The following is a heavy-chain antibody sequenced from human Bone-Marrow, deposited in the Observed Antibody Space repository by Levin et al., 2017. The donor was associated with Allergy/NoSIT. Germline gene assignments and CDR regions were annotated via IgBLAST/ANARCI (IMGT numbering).Heavy chain of an antibody. V-gene: IGHV4-59*01. CDR3: ARMIAAAGIEYFDY. CDR1: GGSISSYF. Sequence: SETLSLTCTVSGGSISSYFWSWIRQPPGKGLEWIGYIYHSGNTNYNPSLKSRVTISLDTSKNQLSLKLRSVTAADTAVYYCARMIAAAGIEYFDYWGQGVLVTVSS. CDR2: IYHSGNT. J-gene: IGHJ4*02. D-gene: IGHD6-13*01.